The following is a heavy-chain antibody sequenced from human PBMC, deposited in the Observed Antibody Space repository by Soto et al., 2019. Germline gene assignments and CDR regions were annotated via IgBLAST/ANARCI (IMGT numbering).Heavy chain of an antibody. J-gene: IGHJ3*01. Sequence: DVQLVESGGGLIQPGESLRLSCAAFGLTVSGKKYVAWVRQAPGKGLEWVSALYDVDGSFYADSVKGRFTTSSDSSKTTVYPQMNGLRPDDTAVYYCASWHEREHAYDVWGQGTTVTVSS. CDR2: LYDVDGS. CDR3: ASWHEREHAYDV. D-gene: IGHD1-1*01. V-gene: IGHV3-53*01. CDR1: GLTVSGKKY.